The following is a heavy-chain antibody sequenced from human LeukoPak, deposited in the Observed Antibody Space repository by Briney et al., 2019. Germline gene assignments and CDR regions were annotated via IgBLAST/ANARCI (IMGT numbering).Heavy chain of an antibody. CDR2: LYYSGSSNPNSGST. CDR3: ARQTIGVCVSGDCLSNYYYGMDV. Sequence: SETLSLTCTVSGGSISTYYWSWVRQPPGKGLEWIGYLYYSGSSNPNSGSTNYSPSLKSRVTISVDTSKNQFSLKVSSATVADTAVYYCARQTIGVCVSGDCLSNYYYGMDVWGQGTTVTVSS. CDR1: GGSISTYY. V-gene: IGHV4-59*08. D-gene: IGHD2-21*02. J-gene: IGHJ6*02.